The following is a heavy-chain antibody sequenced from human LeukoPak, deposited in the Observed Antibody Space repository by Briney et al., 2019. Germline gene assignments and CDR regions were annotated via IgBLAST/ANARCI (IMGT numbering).Heavy chain of an antibody. CDR2: IRQDGREQ. CDR1: GFTFSSFW. D-gene: IGHD2-2*01. V-gene: IGHV3-7*01. J-gene: IGHJ4*02. Sequence: GGSLRLSCAASGFTFSSFWMSWVRQAPGKGLEWVANIRQDGREQYYVDSVKGRFTICRDNARYSLFLQMSSLRAQDTAVYYCVRDTSVRVPAAIVSDYWGQGTLVTVSS. CDR3: VRDTSVRVPAAIVSDY.